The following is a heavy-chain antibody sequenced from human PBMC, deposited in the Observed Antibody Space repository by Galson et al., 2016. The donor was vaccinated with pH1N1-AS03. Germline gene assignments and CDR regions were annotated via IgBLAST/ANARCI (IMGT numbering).Heavy chain of an antibody. CDR3: WAYYYGSGTQNCY. CDR1: GGSISDYS. CDR2: INHSGDT. V-gene: IGHV4-34*01. D-gene: IGHD3-10*01. J-gene: IGHJ4*02. Sequence: ETLSLTCAVYGGSISDYSWTWIRQAPGKGLEWIGEINHSGDTTYNPSLESRVTISADTSTSQFSLKVTSVTAADTALYYCWAYYYGSGTQNCYWGQGTLVTVSS.